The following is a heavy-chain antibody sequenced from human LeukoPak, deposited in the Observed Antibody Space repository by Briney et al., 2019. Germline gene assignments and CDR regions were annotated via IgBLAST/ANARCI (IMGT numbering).Heavy chain of an antibody. V-gene: IGHV3-48*03. CDR2: ISSSGDSI. D-gene: IGHD1-14*01. Sequence: GGSLRLSCTASGFPFSSYEMNWVRHAPGKGLEWVSYISSSGDSIYYADSVKGRFTVSRDNAKKSLYLHMNSLRDDDTAVYYCARGTGLDYWGQGTLVTVSS. CDR1: GFPFSSYE. CDR3: ARGTGLDY. J-gene: IGHJ4*02.